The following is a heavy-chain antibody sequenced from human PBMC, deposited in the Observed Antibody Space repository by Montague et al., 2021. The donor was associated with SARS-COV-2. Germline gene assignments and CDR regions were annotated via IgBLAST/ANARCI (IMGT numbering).Heavy chain of an antibody. CDR3: ARLGDGVVPSPILGVGPYYSYYEMDV. CDR1: GGSFSTYS. V-gene: IGHV4-34*01. Sequence: SETLSLTCAVHGGSFSTYSWNWIRQPPGKGLEWIGEIHHGGSTNYNPSLKSRVTISADTSKNQFSLKLTSVAAADTAVYYCARLGDGVVPSPILGVGPYYSYYEMDVWGKGTPVTVSS. D-gene: IGHD3-10*01. J-gene: IGHJ6*04. CDR2: IHHGGST.